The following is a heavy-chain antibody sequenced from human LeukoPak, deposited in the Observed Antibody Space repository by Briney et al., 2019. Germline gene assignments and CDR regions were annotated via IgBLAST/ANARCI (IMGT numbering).Heavy chain of an antibody. CDR3: ARDGASGSSPMPDYGMDV. V-gene: IGHV4-59*01. D-gene: IGHD2-15*01. CDR2: IYYTGNT. J-gene: IGHJ6*02. Sequence: PSETLSLTCTVSGGSISFYSWSWIRQPPGKELEWIGYIYYTGNTNYNPSLKSRVTISVDTSKSQFSLKLSSVTAADTAVYYCARDGASGSSPMPDYGMDVWGQGTTVTVSS. CDR1: GGSISFYS.